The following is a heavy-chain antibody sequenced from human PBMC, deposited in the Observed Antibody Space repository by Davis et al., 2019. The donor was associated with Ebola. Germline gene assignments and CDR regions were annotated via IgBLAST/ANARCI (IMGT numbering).Heavy chain of an antibody. Sequence: PGGSLRLSCAASGFTFSDYYMSWIRQAPGKGLEWVSVISGSGGSTYYADSVKGRFTISRDNSKNTLYLQMNSLRAEDTAVYYCAKDGWELRDWGQGTLVTVSS. J-gene: IGHJ4*02. V-gene: IGHV3-23*01. CDR1: GFTFSDYY. CDR2: ISGSGGST. CDR3: AKDGWELRD. D-gene: IGHD1-26*01.